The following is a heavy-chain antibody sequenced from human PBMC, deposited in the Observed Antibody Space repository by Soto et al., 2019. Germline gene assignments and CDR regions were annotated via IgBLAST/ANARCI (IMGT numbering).Heavy chain of an antibody. CDR1: GGSISSGGYS. Sequence: SETLSLTCAVSGGSISSGGYSWSWIRQPPGKGLEWIGYIYHSGSTYYNPSLKSRVTISVDRSKNQFSLKLSSVTAADTAVYYCASGGITISGDYFDYWGQGTLVTVSS. CDR3: ASGGITISGDYFDY. D-gene: IGHD3-9*01. V-gene: IGHV4-30-2*01. J-gene: IGHJ4*02. CDR2: IYHSGST.